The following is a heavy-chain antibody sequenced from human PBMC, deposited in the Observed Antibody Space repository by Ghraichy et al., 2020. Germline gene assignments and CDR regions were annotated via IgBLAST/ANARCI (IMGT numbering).Heavy chain of an antibody. V-gene: IGHV1-18*01. J-gene: IGHJ4*02. CDR1: GYTFTSYG. CDR2: ISAYNGNT. D-gene: IGHD5-18*01. CDR3: AREVPGGYSFGPYFDY. Sequence: ASVKVSCKASGYTFTSYGISWVRQAPGQGLEWMGWISAYNGNTNYAQKLQGRVTMTIDTSTSTAFMEVRSLRSDDTAVYYCAREVPGGYSFGPYFDYWGQGTLVTVSS.